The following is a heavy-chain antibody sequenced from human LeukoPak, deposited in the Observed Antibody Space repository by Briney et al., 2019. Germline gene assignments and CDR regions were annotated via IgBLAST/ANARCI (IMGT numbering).Heavy chain of an antibody. D-gene: IGHD2-15*01. CDR1: GYTFTSYD. CDR3: ARGSLWCSGGSCYSDY. V-gene: IGHV1-8*01. CDR2: MNPNSGNT. Sequence: ASVKVSCKASGYTFTSYDINWVRQATGQGLEWMGWMNPNSGNTGYAQKFQGRVTMTRNTSISTAYMELSSLRSEDTAVCYCARGSLWCSGGSCYSDYWGQGTLVTVSS. J-gene: IGHJ4*02.